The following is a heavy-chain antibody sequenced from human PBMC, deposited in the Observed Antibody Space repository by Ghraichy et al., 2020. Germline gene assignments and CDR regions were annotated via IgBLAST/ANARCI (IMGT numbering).Heavy chain of an antibody. CDR2: ISGNAGTT. J-gene: IGHJ4*02. CDR1: GFTFSSHA. V-gene: IGHV3-23*01. Sequence: GSLRLSCAASGFTFSSHALGWVRQAPGKGLEWVSAISGNAGTTYYADSVKGRFTISRDNATNTLYLEMNRLRAGDTAVYYCDPRGISVNYEWGFFDDWGQGTMVTVSS. CDR3: DPRGISVNYEWGFFDD. D-gene: IGHD3-16*01.